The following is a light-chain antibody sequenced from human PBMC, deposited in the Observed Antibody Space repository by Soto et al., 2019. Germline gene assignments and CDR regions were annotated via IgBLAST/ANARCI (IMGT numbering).Light chain of an antibody. CDR2: DAS. CDR3: QQRSNWPPWT. V-gene: IGKV3-11*01. Sequence: EIVLTQSPATLSLSPGERATLSCRASQSVSSYLAWYQQKPGQAPRLLIYDASNRATGIPARFSGSGSGTDFTPTISSLEPEDFAVDYCQQRSNWPPWTFGQGTKVEIQ. J-gene: IGKJ1*01. CDR1: QSVSSY.